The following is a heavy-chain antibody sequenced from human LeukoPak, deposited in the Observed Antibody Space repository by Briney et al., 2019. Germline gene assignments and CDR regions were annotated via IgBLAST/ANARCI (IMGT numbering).Heavy chain of an antibody. CDR1: GFSFNNYA. CDR3: ALSSGYYYVSFDY. D-gene: IGHD3-22*01. J-gene: IGHJ4*02. CDR2: IIGSSGST. Sequence: GGSLRLSCVASGFSFNNYAMNWVRQAPGKGLEWVSLIIGSSGSTFYADSVKGRFTIFRDKSKNTLYLQMNSLRAEDTAVYYCALSSGYYYVSFDYWGQGTLVTVSS. V-gene: IGHV3-23*01.